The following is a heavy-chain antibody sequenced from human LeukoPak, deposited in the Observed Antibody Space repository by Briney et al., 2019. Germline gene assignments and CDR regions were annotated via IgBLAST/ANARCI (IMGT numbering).Heavy chain of an antibody. J-gene: IGHJ4*02. D-gene: IGHD3-16*02. CDR3: ARAQYDSVWGSYRPYFDF. V-gene: IGHV1-18*04. CDR1: GYTFSSYW. CDR2: ISPYTGDT. Sequence: ASVKVSCKASGYTFSSYWISWVRQAPGQGLEWMGSISPYTGDTKYAERLQDRVIMTTDTSTRTAYMELRSLTSDDRAVFYCARAQYDSVWGSYRPYFDFWGQGTLVTVSS.